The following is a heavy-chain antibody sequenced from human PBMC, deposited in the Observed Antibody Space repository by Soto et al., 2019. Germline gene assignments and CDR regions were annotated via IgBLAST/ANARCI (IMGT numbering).Heavy chain of an antibody. Sequence: GESLKISCNGSGYSFTSYWISWVRQMPGKGLEWMGRIDPSDSYTNYSPSFQGHVTISADKSISTAYLQWSSLKASDTAMYYCARLWSSNNWFDPWGQGTLVTVSS. CDR3: ARLWSSNNWFDP. J-gene: IGHJ5*02. V-gene: IGHV5-10-1*01. CDR2: IDPSDSYT. D-gene: IGHD6-6*01. CDR1: GYSFTSYW.